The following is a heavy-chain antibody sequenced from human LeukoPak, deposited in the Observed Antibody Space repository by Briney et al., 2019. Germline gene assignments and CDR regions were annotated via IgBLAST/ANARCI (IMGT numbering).Heavy chain of an antibody. V-gene: IGHV3-7*04. CDR3: VRAHHPGGWFDP. D-gene: IGHD3-10*01. CDR1: GFTFSSYA. J-gene: IGHJ5*02. CDR2: INEDGGEI. Sequence: TGGSLRLSCAASGFTFSSYAMTWVRQAPGKGLEWVASINEDGGEIHYVDSVKGRFTISRDNAKNSLYLQMNSLTAEDTAVHYCVRAHHPGGWFDPWGQGTLATVSS.